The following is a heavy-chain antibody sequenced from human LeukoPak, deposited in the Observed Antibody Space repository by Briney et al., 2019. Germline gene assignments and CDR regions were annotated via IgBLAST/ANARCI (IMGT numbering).Heavy chain of an antibody. V-gene: IGHV3-7*03. J-gene: IGHJ4*02. CDR3: VAVTGRPAGGGLCY. Sequence: PGGSLRLSCAASGFTFSSYWMSWVRQAPGKGLEWVANIKQDGSEKYYVDSVKGRFTISRDNAKNSLYLQMNSLRAEDTAVYYCVAVTGRPAGGGLCYWGQGTLVTVSS. D-gene: IGHD6-19*01. CDR1: GFTFSSYW. CDR2: IKQDGSEK.